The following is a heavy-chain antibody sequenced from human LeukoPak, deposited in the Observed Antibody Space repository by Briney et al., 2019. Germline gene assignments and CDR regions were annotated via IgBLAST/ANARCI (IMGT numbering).Heavy chain of an antibody. CDR3: ATRVGPSEFDY. J-gene: IGHJ4*02. CDR2: MNPHTANT. CDR1: GYTFIGYY. V-gene: IGHV1-8*03. D-gene: IGHD1-26*01. Sequence: ASVKVSCKASGYTFIGYYMHWVRQATGQGLEWMGWMNPHTANTGYAQKFQGRVTITWNTSISTVYMELSSLRSEDTAVYYCATRVGPSEFDYWGQGTLVTVSS.